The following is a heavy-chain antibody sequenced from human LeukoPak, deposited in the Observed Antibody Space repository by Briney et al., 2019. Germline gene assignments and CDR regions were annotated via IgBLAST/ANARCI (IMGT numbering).Heavy chain of an antibody. Sequence: PGGSLRLSCAASGFTFSSYWMSWVRQAPGKGLVWVANIKEDGSEKYYVDSVKGRFTISRDNAKNSLFLQMNFLGVEDTAVYYCAELGITMIGGVWGKGTTVTISS. D-gene: IGHD3-10*02. CDR3: AELGITMIGGV. J-gene: IGHJ6*04. CDR1: GFTFSSYW. CDR2: IKEDGSEK. V-gene: IGHV3-7*01.